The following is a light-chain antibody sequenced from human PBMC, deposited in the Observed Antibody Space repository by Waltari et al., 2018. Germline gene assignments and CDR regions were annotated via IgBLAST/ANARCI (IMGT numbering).Light chain of an antibody. V-gene: IGKV2-30*02. CDR3: MQATPWPRT. CDR2: KAS. J-gene: IGKJ1*01. Sequence: QSFGHSSGKSCLNWVQQRPRRSASRLIYKASNRDCGVPDRFSGSGTGTEVTLKISRVEAEYVGVYDCMQATPWPRTFGQGTEVES. CDR1: QSFGHSSGKSC.